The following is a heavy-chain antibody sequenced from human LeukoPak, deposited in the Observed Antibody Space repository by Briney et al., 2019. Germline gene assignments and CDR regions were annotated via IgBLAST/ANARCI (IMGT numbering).Heavy chain of an antibody. J-gene: IGHJ4*02. V-gene: IGHV3-53*01. D-gene: IGHD5-18*01. Sequence: GGSLRLSCASSRFTFSNCGMYWVRQAPGKGLEWVAVIYSGGSTYYADSVKGRFTISRDNSKNTLYLQMNNVRVEDTAVYFCARYHTALNYWGQGTLVTASS. CDR2: IYSGGST. CDR1: RFTFSNCG. CDR3: ARYHTALNY.